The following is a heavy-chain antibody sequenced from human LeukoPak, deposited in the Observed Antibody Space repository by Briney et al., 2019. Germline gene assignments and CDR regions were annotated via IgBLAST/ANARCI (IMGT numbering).Heavy chain of an antibody. CDR2: IIPLLGIA. D-gene: IGHD6-19*01. CDR1: RGTFSSYA. CDR3: ARAVRAGVLDI. J-gene: IGHJ3*02. Sequence: SVKVSCKASRGTFSSYAISWVRQAPGQGREWMGRIIPLLGIANYAQKFQGRVTITTDETTSTAYMELGSLRSEDTAVDYCARAVRAGVLDIWGQGTMVTVSS. V-gene: IGHV1-69*04.